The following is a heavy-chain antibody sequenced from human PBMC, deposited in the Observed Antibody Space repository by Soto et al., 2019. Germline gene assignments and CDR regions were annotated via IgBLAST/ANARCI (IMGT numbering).Heavy chain of an antibody. J-gene: IGHJ4*02. D-gene: IGHD3-10*01. Sequence: GGSLRLSCAASGFTFSSYGMHWVRQAPGKGLEWVAVIWYDGSNKYYADSVKGRFTISRDNSKNTLYLQMNSLRAEDTAVYYCARDQGSSNYYFDYWGQGTLVTVSS. CDR1: GFTFSSYG. V-gene: IGHV3-33*01. CDR3: ARDQGSSNYYFDY. CDR2: IWYDGSNK.